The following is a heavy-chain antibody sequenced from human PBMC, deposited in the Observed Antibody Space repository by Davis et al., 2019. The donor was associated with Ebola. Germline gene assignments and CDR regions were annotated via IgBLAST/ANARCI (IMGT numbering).Heavy chain of an antibody. CDR1: GFTFSSYG. D-gene: IGHD3-10*01. Sequence: GGSLRLSCAASGFTFSSYGMHWVRQAPGKGLEWVSAISGSGISTYYADSVKGRFTISRDNSKNTLYLQMNSLRAEDTAVYYCARGTMVQGVISYWYFDLWGRGTLVTVSS. CDR3: ARGTMVQGVISYWYFDL. V-gene: IGHV3-23*01. CDR2: ISGSGIST. J-gene: IGHJ2*01.